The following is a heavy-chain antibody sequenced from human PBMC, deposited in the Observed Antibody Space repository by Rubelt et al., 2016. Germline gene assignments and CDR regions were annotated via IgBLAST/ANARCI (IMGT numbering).Heavy chain of an antibody. J-gene: IGHJ4*02. Sequence: QVQLQQWGAGLLKPSETLSLTCAVYGGSFSGYYWSWIRQPPGKGLEWIGEINHSGSTNYNPSLQIRFTRQVDTSKNQFSRKLSSVTAADTAVYYCAGCPNYYGSGSYCPFDYWGQGTLATVSS. CDR2: INHSGST. V-gene: IGHV4-34*01. D-gene: IGHD3-10*01. CDR3: AGCPNYYGSGSYCPFDY. CDR1: GGSFSGYY.